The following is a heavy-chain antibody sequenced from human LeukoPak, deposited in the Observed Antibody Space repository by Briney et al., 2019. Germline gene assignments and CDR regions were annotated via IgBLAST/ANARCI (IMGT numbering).Heavy chain of an antibody. CDR1: GFTFSSYA. Sequence: GGSLRLSCAASGFTFSSYAMSWVRQDPGKGLEWVSAISGSGGSTYYADSVEGRFTISRDNSKNTLYLQMNSLRAEDAAVYYCAKAEELYSSGWYGGDYWGQGTLVTVSS. CDR3: AKAEELYSSGWYGGDY. V-gene: IGHV3-23*01. CDR2: ISGSGGST. J-gene: IGHJ4*02. D-gene: IGHD6-19*01.